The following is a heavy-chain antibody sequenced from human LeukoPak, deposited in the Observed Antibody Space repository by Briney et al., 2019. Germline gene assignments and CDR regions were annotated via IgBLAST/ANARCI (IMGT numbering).Heavy chain of an antibody. D-gene: IGHD1-1*01. CDR3: ARDTTDDMAY. CDR1: GYTFTSYY. J-gene: IGHJ4*02. CDR2: INPSGGST. V-gene: IGHV1-46*01. Sequence: ASVKVSCKASGYTFTSYYMHWVRQAPGQGLERMGIINPSGGSTTYAQKFQGRVTMTRDTSTSTVYMELSSLRSEDTAVYYCARDTTDDMAYWGQGTLVTVSS.